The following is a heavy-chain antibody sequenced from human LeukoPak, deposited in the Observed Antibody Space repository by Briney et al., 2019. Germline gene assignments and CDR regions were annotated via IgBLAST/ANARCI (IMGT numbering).Heavy chain of an antibody. J-gene: IGHJ5*02. CDR2: IYHSGRT. V-gene: IGHV4-38-2*02. CDR3: ARACLDIVVVVAATPWFDP. Sequence: PSETLSLTCTVSSFSISSRYYWGWIRQPPGKGLEWIGSIYHSGRTYYNPSLKSRVTISVDTSKNQFSLKLSSVTAADTAVYYCARACLDIVVVVAATPWFDPWGQGTLVTVSS. CDR1: SFSISSRYY. D-gene: IGHD2-15*01.